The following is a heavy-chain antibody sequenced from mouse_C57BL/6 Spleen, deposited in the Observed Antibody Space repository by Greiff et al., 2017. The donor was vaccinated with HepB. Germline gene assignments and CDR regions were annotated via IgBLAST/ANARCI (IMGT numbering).Heavy chain of an antibody. CDR3: ARGLRRGSYAMDY. CDR1: GYTFTSYG. J-gene: IGHJ4*01. CDR2: IYIGNGYT. D-gene: IGHD2-4*01. V-gene: IGHV1-58*01. Sequence: VQLQQSGAELVRPGSSVKMSCKTSGYTFTSYGINWVKQRPGQGLEWIGYIYIGNGYTEYKEKFKGKDTLTSDTSSSTAYMQLSSLTSEDSAIYFGARGLRRGSYAMDYWGQGTSVTVSS.